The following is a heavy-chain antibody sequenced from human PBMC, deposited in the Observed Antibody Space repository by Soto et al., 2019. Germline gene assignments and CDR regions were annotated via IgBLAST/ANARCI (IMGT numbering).Heavy chain of an antibody. V-gene: IGHV3-23*01. J-gene: IGHJ4*02. CDR2: ISGSGGST. CDR1: GFTFSSYA. D-gene: IGHD6-6*01. CDR3: AKDLRSGPEYSSSSEPQEY. Sequence: PGGSLRLSCAASGFTFSSYAMSWVRQAPGKGLEWVSAISGSGGSTYYADSVKGRFTISRDNSKNTLYLQMNSLRAEDTAVYYCAKDLRSGPEYSSSSEPQEYWGQGTLVTVSS.